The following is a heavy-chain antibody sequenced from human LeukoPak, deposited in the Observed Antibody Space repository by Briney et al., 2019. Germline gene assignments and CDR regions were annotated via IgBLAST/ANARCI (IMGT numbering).Heavy chain of an antibody. Sequence: SETLSLTCTVSGYSISRGYYWAWVRQPPGKGLEWIGSIFHSGTTYYNPSLKSRVTISVDTSKNQFSLKLSSVTAADTAVYYCARGRWLGVFFDYWGQGTLVTVSS. D-gene: IGHD6-19*01. CDR3: ARGRWLGVFFDY. CDR2: IFHSGTT. V-gene: IGHV4-38-2*02. J-gene: IGHJ4*02. CDR1: GYSISRGYY.